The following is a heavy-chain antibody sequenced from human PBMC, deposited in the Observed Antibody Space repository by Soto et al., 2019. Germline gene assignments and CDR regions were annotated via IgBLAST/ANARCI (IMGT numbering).Heavy chain of an antibody. V-gene: IGHV3-48*02. Sequence: EMQLVESGGGLVQTGGSLRLSCAASGFTFGGYSMNWVRQAPGKGLEWISYISSLSSPRYYAESVEGRFIISRDNAKNSLYLQMNSLRDEDTAVYFCVSEDILGVRSFDYWGQGTLVTVSS. J-gene: IGHJ4*02. CDR3: VSEDILGVRSFDY. CDR1: GFTFGGYS. CDR2: ISSLSSPR. D-gene: IGHD3-10*01.